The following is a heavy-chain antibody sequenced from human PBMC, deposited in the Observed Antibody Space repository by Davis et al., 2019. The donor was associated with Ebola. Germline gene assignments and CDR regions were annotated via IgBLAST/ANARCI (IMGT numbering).Heavy chain of an antibody. Sequence: GESLKISCAASGFTFDDYGMSWVRQAPGKGLEWVSGINWNGGSTGYADSVKGRFTISRDNSKNTLYLQMNSLRAEDTAVYYCAKDSLLISGSNDYWGQGTLVTVSS. V-gene: IGHV3-20*04. J-gene: IGHJ4*02. D-gene: IGHD1-26*01. CDR2: INWNGGST. CDR3: AKDSLLISGSNDY. CDR1: GFTFDDYG.